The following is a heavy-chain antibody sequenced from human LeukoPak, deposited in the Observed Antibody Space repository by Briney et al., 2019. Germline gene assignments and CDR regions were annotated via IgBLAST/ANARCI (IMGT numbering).Heavy chain of an antibody. V-gene: IGHV4-38-2*02. Sequence: PSETLSLTCTVSGYSISSGYYWGWIRQPPGKGLEWIGSIYHSGSTYYNPSLKSRVTISVDTSKNQFSLKLSSVTAADTAVYYCARDYGSSGWYNWFDPWGQGTLVTVSS. J-gene: IGHJ5*02. CDR1: GYSISSGYY. CDR3: ARDYGSSGWYNWFDP. D-gene: IGHD6-19*01. CDR2: IYHSGST.